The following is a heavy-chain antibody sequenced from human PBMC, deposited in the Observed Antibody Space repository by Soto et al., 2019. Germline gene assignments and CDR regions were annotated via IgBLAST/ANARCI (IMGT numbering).Heavy chain of an antibody. CDR2: IKQDGSEK. J-gene: IGHJ4*02. D-gene: IGHD1-1*01. CDR1: GFTFSNYW. V-gene: IGHV3-7*04. Sequence: EVQLVESGGGLVQPGGSLRLSCAASGFTFSNYWMNWVRQAPGKGLEWVANIKQDGSEKYYVESVKGRFTISRDNAKNLLYLQTNSLRAEDTAVYYCAGGAGWVHDYWGQGTLVTVS. CDR3: AGGAGWVHDY.